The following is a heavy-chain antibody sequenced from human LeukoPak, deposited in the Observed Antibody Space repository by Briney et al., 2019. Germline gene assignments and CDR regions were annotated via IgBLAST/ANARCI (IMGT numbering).Heavy chain of an antibody. D-gene: IGHD3-10*01. CDR2: IHSTGST. Sequence: SETLSLTCTVSGGSSSGYYWSWIRQPPGKGLEWIGYIHSTGSTSCNPSLKSRVTISVDTSKNQFSLKLSSVTAADTAVYYCARYGVSYGVYYWGQGTLVAASS. CDR3: ARYGVSYGVYY. CDR1: GGSSSGYY. V-gene: IGHV4-4*09. J-gene: IGHJ4*02.